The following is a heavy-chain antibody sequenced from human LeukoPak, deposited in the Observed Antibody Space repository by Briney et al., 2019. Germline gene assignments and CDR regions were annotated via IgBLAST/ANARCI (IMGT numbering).Heavy chain of an antibody. CDR1: GFTFSSYG. CDR2: ISYDGSNK. CDR3: AKDMVGVYAFDI. J-gene: IGHJ3*02. V-gene: IGHV3-30*18. D-gene: IGHD1-26*01. Sequence: PGGSLRLSCAASGFTFSSYGMHWVRQAPGKGLEWVAVISYDGSNKYYADSVKGRFTISRDNSKNTLYLQMNSLRAEDTAVYYCAKDMVGVYAFDIWGQGTMVTVPS.